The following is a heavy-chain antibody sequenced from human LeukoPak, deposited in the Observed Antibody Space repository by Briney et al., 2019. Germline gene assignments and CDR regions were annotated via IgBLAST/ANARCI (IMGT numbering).Heavy chain of an antibody. CDR1: GASISGSGFY. D-gene: IGHD3-10*01. CDR2: IYYSGSA. Sequence: SETLSLTCTVSGASISGSGFYWGWIRQPPGKGLEWIGNIYYSGSAYYNASLESRVTISVDTSKNQFSLKLSSVTAADTAVYYCARGKYYYGSEFDYWGQGTLVTVSS. V-gene: IGHV4-39*07. J-gene: IGHJ4*02. CDR3: ARGKYYYGSEFDY.